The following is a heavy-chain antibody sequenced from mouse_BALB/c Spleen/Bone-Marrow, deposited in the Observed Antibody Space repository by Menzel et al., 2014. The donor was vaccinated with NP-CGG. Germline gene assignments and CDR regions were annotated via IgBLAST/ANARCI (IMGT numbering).Heavy chain of an antibody. CDR1: GFTFSSYG. CDR2: ISNGGSYT. D-gene: IGHD1-1*01. CDR3: ASGNNYAMDY. Sequence: EVKVEESGGDLVKPGGSLKLSRAASGFTFSSYGMSWVRQTPDQRLEWVATISNGGSYTYYPDSVKGRITISRDNAKNTLYLQMSSLKSEDTDMYDCASGNNYAMDYWGQGTSVTVSS. J-gene: IGHJ4*01. V-gene: IGHV5-6*02.